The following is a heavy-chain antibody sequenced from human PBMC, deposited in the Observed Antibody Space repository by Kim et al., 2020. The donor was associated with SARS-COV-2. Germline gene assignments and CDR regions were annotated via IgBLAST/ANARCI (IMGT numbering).Heavy chain of an antibody. Sequence: GRFTISRNHAKNSMYLQMNSLRAEDTAVYYCARDVGYCSGGSCYSFGMDVWGQGTTVTVSS. CDR3: ARDVGYCSGGSCYSFGMDV. D-gene: IGHD2-15*01. V-gene: IGHV3-11*05. J-gene: IGHJ6*02.